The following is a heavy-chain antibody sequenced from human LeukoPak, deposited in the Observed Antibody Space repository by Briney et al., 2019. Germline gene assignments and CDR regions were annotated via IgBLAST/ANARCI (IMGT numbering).Heavy chain of an antibody. V-gene: IGHV4-39*07. CDR3: ARDYYDSSGYSQYFDY. Sequence: SETLSLTCTVSGGSISSSSYYWGWIRQPPGKGLEWIGSIYYSGSTNYNPSLKSRVTISVDTSKNQFSLKLSSVTAADTAVYYCARDYYDSSGYSQYFDYWGQGTLVTVSS. D-gene: IGHD3-22*01. J-gene: IGHJ4*02. CDR2: IYYSGST. CDR1: GGSISSSSYY.